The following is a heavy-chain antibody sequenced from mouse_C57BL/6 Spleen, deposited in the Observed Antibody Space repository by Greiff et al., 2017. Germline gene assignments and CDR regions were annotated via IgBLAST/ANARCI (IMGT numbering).Heavy chain of an antibody. Sequence: VQLQQSGPVLVKPGASVKMSCKASGYTFTDYYMNWVKQSHGKSLEWIGVINPYNGDTSYNQKFKGKATLTVDKSSSTAYMELNSLTSEDSAVYYCASDYYGNYKWFAYWGQGTLVTVSA. J-gene: IGHJ3*01. CDR1: GYTFTDYY. CDR2: INPYNGDT. CDR3: ASDYYGNYKWFAY. V-gene: IGHV1-19*01. D-gene: IGHD2-1*01.